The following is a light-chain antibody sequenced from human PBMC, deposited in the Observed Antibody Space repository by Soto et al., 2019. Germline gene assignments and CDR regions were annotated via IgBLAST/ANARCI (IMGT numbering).Light chain of an antibody. CDR1: SSNIGNNP. Sequence: QSVLTQPPSGSAAPGQTVTISCSGSSSNIGNNPVSWYQHLPGTAPKVIIYDNNRRHSPDRFSGSKSGTSATLGITGLQTGDEADYYCGTWDSRLSAVVFGGGTKLTVL. CDR2: DNN. J-gene: IGLJ3*02. V-gene: IGLV1-51*01. CDR3: GTWDSRLSAVV.